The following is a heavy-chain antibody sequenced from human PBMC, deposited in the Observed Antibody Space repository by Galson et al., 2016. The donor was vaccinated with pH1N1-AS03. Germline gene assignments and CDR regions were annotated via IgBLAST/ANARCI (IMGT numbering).Heavy chain of an antibody. CDR2: IKEDGSEK. CDR1: GFTFRSYW. J-gene: IGHJ4*02. V-gene: IGHV3-7*01. D-gene: IGHD1-26*01. Sequence: SLRLSCAASGFTFRSYWMSWVRQAPGKGLEWAANIKEDGSEKYFVASVKGRFTISRDNAKNSLYLQMNSLRAEDTAVYYCARSKVGRFTYYLDQWGQGTLVTVSS. CDR3: ARSKVGRFTYYLDQ.